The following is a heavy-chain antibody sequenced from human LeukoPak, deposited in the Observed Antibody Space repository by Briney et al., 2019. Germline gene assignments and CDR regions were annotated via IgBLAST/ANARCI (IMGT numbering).Heavy chain of an antibody. CDR3: ASLGQARYSSFRFDY. D-gene: IGHD6-19*01. V-gene: IGHV3-48*03. Sequence: GGSLRLSCAASGFTFSSYEMNWVRQAPGKGLEWVSYISSSGSTIYYADSVKGRFTISRDNAKNSLYLQMNSLRAADKAVYYCASLGQARYSSFRFDYWGQGTLVTVSS. CDR1: GFTFSSYE. CDR2: ISSSGSTI. J-gene: IGHJ4*02.